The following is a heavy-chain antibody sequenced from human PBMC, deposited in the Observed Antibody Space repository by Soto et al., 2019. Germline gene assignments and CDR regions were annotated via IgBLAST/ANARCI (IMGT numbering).Heavy chain of an antibody. D-gene: IGHD2-21*02. J-gene: IGHJ6*02. CDR1: GGSVNSYS. V-gene: IGHV4-59*02. CDR2: IYYSGRT. Sequence: SETLSAACPVSGGSVNSYSWSWIWQPPRKGLEWVDYIYYSGRTNYNPSPNSRVTISVDTSKNHFSLKLSSVTAADTAVCYCARGEGCCVDCYGGTYYYYRMDVWGQGTTVTVSS. CDR3: ARGEGCCVDCYGGTYYYYRMDV.